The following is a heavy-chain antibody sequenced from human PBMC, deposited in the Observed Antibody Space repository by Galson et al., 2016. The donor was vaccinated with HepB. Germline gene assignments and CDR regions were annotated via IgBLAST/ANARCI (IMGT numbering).Heavy chain of an antibody. CDR2: ISYDGSNQ. J-gene: IGHJ4*02. D-gene: IGHD2-21*02. CDR3: AASTWVTTGFDY. Sequence: SLRLSCAASGFAFSTFGMHWVRQAPGKGLEWVAIISYDGSNQFFKDSVRGRFTISRDNSKNTLYLQLNNVRPEDTAVYYCAASTWVTTGFDYWGQGTLVTVAS. V-gene: IGHV3-30*03. CDR1: GFAFSTFG.